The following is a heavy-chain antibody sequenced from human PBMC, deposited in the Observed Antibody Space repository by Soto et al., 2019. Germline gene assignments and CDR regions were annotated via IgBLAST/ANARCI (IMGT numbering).Heavy chain of an antibody. D-gene: IGHD6-13*01. J-gene: IGHJ4*02. CDR2: FDPEDGET. CDR3: ATRAYSSSWYGGRVSPEWEAQADYFSY. V-gene: IGHV1-24*01. Sequence: GASVKASCKVSGYTLTELCMHWVRQASGKGIEWMGGFDPEDGETIYAQKFQGRVTMTEDTSTDTAYMELSSLRSEDTAVYYCATRAYSSSWYGGRVSPEWEAQADYFSYWGQGTLVLVSS. CDR1: GYTLTELC.